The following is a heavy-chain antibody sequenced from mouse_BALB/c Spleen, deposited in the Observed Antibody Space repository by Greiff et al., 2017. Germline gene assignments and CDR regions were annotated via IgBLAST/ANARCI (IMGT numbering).Heavy chain of an antibody. Sequence: EVMLVESGGGLVQPGGSRKLSCAASGFTFSSFGMHWVRQAPEKGLEWVAYISSGSSTIYYADTVKGRFPISRDNPKNTLFLQMTSLRSEDTAMYYCARSGGNAMDYWGQGTSVTVAA. CDR1: GFTFSSFG. V-gene: IGHV5-17*02. CDR2: ISSGSSTI. J-gene: IGHJ4*01. CDR3: ARSGGNAMDY.